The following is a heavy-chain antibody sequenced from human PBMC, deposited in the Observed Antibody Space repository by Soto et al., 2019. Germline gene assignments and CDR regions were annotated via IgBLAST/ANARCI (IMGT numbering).Heavy chain of an antibody. V-gene: IGHV3-49*03. D-gene: IGHD5-12*01. CDR1: GFTFGDYA. CDR3: TSTRFGGYDLGFWFDP. CDR2: IRSKAYGGTT. Sequence: GGSLRLSCTASGFTFGDYAMSWFRQAPGKGLEWVGFIRSKAYGGTTEYAASVKGRFTISRDDSKSIAYLQMNSLKTEDTAVYYCTSTRFGGYDLGFWFDPWGQGTLVTVSS. J-gene: IGHJ5*02.